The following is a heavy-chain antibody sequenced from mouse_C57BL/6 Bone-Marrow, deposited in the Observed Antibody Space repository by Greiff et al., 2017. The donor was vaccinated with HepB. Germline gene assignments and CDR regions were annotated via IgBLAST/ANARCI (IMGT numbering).Heavy chain of an antibody. V-gene: IGHV1-64*01. CDR3: ARVRGGYSGY. CDR2: IHPNSGST. CDR1: GYTFTSYW. D-gene: IGHD2-3*01. Sequence: QVQLKQPGAELVKPGASVKLSCKASGYTFTSYWMHWVKQRPGQGLEWIGMIHPNSGSTNYNEKFKSKATLTVDKSSSTAYMQLSSLTSEDSAVYYCARVRGGYSGYWGQGTTLTVSS. J-gene: IGHJ2*01.